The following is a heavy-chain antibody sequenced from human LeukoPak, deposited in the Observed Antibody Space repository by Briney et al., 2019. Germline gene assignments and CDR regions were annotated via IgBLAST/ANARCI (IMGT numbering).Heavy chain of an antibody. Sequence: ASVKVSCKASGGTFSSYAISWVRQAPGQGLEWMGGIIPIFGTANYAQKFQGRVTITTDESTSTAYMELSSLRSEDTAVYYCARAPSRPSDDSSGYYHYWGQGTLVTVSS. CDR3: ARAPSRPSDDSSGYYHY. CDR1: GGTFSSYA. V-gene: IGHV1-69*05. CDR2: IIPIFGTA. D-gene: IGHD3-22*01. J-gene: IGHJ4*02.